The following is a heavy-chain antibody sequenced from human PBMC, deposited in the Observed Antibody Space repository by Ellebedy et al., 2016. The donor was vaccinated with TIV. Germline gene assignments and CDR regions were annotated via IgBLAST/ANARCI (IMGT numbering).Heavy chain of an antibody. Sequence: GESLKISCAASGFTFSTYWMHWVRQAPGTGLVWVSRINSDGSSTSYADSVKGRFTISRDNVKNTLYLQMNSLRAEDAAVYYCARELARAVEYWGQGTLVTVSS. CDR2: INSDGSST. J-gene: IGHJ4*02. CDR3: ARELARAVEY. D-gene: IGHD5-12*01. V-gene: IGHV3-74*01. CDR1: GFTFSTYW.